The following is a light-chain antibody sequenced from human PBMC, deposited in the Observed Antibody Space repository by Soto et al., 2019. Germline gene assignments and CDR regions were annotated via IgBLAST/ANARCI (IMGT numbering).Light chain of an antibody. CDR1: YSNIGSQT. Sequence: QSVLTQPPSASGTPGQRVSISCVGSYSNIGSQTVHWYQQLPGTAPKLLIDRYNERPSGVPDRFSGSKSGTLASLVISGLQSEDEADYYCAAWDFSLKAYRFGTGTKVTVL. J-gene: IGLJ1*01. CDR3: AAWDFSLKAYR. V-gene: IGLV1-44*01. CDR2: RYN.